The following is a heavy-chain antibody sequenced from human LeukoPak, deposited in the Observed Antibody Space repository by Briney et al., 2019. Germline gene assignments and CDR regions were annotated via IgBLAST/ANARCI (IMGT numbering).Heavy chain of an antibody. CDR2: IYYSGST. V-gene: IGHV4-59*12. J-gene: IGHJ4*02. CDR1: GGSISSYY. D-gene: IGHD3-22*01. Sequence: SETLSLTCTVSGGSISSYYWSWIRQPPGKGLEWIGYIYYSGSTNYNPSLKSRVTISVDTSKNQFSLKLSSVTAADTAVYYCARRPYYYDSSGYWSYYFDYWGQGTLVTVSS. CDR3: ARRPYYYDSSGYWSYYFDY.